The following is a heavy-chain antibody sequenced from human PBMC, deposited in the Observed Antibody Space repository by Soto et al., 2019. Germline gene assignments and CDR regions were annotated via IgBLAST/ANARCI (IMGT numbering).Heavy chain of an antibody. CDR1: GYTFTSYG. V-gene: IGHV1-18*01. Sequence: ASVKVSCKASGYTFTSYGISWVRQAPGQGLEWMGWISAYNGNTNYAQKLQGRVTMTTDTSTSTAYMELRSLRSDDTAVYYCARSVRSLGYCSGGSCLNWFDPWGQGTLVTVSS. CDR3: ARSVRSLGYCSGGSCLNWFDP. J-gene: IGHJ5*02. CDR2: ISAYNGNT. D-gene: IGHD2-15*01.